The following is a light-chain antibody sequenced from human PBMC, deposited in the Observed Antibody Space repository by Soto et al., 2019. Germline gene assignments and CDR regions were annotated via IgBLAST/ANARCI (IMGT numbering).Light chain of an antibody. CDR3: QQTYINPIS. CDR2: GAD. CDR1: HSVYND. V-gene: IGKV1-39*01. Sequence: DIQMTQSPSSLSASVGDRVNITCRASHSVYNDFHWYQQKPGKAPRLLVHGADKLEFGLPSGFSGSGSGTDFALTISGLQPEDFASYFCQQTYINPISFGQGTRL. J-gene: IGKJ5*01.